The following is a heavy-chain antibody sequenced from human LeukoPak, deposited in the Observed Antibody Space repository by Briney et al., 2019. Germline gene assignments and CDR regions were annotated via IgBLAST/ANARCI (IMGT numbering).Heavy chain of an antibody. V-gene: IGHV3-30*02. CDR3: AKGEYYDILTGYFDY. D-gene: IGHD3-9*01. CDR2: IRYDGSNK. J-gene: IGHJ4*02. CDR1: GFTFSSYG. Sequence: PGGSLRLSCAASGFTFSSYGMHWVRQAPGKGLEWVAFIRYDGSNKYYADSVKGRFTISRDNSKNTLYLQMNSLRAEDTAVYYCAKGEYYDILTGYFDYWGQGTLVTVSS.